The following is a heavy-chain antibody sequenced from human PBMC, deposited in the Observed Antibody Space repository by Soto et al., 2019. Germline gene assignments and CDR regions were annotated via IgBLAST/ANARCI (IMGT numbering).Heavy chain of an antibody. D-gene: IGHD6-13*01. CDR2: IYSSGST. CDR3: AREYSSSWGNWFDP. CDR1: GGSISSGGYY. V-gene: IGHV4-31*03. J-gene: IGHJ5*02. Sequence: QVQLQESGPGLVKPSQTLSLTCTVSGGSISSGGYYWIWIRQHPGKGLEWIGYIYSSGSTYYNPSLKSRVTISVDTSKNQFSLKLSSVTAADTAVYYCAREYSSSWGNWFDPWGQGTLVTVSS.